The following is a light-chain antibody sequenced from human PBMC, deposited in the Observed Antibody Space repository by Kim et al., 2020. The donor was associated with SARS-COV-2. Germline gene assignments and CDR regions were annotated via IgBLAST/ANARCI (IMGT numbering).Light chain of an antibody. CDR2: GAS. Sequence: PGERATLSGRAGQSVTSNLAWNQKKPGQAPRLPFFGASTRATDTPAGFRGGGSGTEFTLTISSLQSEDFAVYYCQQYNNWPPTFGQGTRLGIK. CDR3: QQYNNWPPT. V-gene: IGKV3-15*01. J-gene: IGKJ5*01. CDR1: QSVTSN.